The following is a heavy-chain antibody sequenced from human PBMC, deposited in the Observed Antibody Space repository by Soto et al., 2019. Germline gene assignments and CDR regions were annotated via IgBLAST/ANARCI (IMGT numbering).Heavy chain of an antibody. Sequence: SETLSLTCSVSGGSITTTKYFWSWVRQTPGKGLEWIANIFYTGSPYNSPSLRSRATISVDTSKKQFSLKLSSVTATDTAMYYCASLQVPGSFDYWGQGILVTVSS. CDR3: ASLQVPGSFDY. CDR1: GGSITTTKYF. V-gene: IGHV4-39*01. J-gene: IGHJ4*02. CDR2: IFYTGSP. D-gene: IGHD2-15*01.